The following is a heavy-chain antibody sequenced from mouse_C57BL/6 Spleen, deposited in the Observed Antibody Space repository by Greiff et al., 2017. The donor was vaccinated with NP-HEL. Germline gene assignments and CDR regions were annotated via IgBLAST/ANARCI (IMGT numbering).Heavy chain of an antibody. Sequence: EVQLVESGEGLVKPGGSLKLSCAASGFTFSSYAMSWVRQTPEKRLEWVAYISSGGDYIYYADTVKGRFTISRDNARNTLYLQMSSLKSEDTAMYYCTREGTYYGSSSPSYWFDYWGQGTTLTVSS. D-gene: IGHD1-1*01. CDR2: ISSGGDYI. V-gene: IGHV5-9-1*02. J-gene: IGHJ2*01. CDR3: TREGTYYGSSSPSYWFDY. CDR1: GFTFSSYA.